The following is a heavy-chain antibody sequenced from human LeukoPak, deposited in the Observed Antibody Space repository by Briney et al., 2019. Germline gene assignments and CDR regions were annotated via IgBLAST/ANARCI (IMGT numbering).Heavy chain of an antibody. CDR1: GGSISSGGYY. J-gene: IGHJ1*01. Sequence: PSQTLSLTCTVSGGSISSGGYYWSWIRQPPGKGLEWVGEINHSGSTNYNPSLKSRVTISVDTSKNQFSLKLSSVTAADTAVYYCARGGSYSSYFQHWGQGTLVTVSS. D-gene: IGHD2-21*01. CDR3: ARGGSYSSYFQH. CDR2: INHSGST. V-gene: IGHV4-30-2*01.